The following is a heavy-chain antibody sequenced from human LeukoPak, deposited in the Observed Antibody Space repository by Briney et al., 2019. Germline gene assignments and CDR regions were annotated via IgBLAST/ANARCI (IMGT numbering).Heavy chain of an antibody. CDR3: ARGRLGEPGYGDYFYGMDV. J-gene: IGHJ6*02. Sequence: GGSLRLTCAASGFTFSSYDMHWVRQATGKGLEWVSAIGTAGDTYYPGSVKGRFTISRENAKNSSYLQMNSLRAGDTAVYYCARGRLGEPGYGDYFYGMDVWGQGTTVTVSS. CDR2: IGTAGDT. CDR1: GFTFSSYD. V-gene: IGHV3-13*01. D-gene: IGHD4-17*01.